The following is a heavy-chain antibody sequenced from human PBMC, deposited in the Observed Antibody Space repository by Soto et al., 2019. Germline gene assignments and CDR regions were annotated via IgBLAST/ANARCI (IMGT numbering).Heavy chain of an antibody. V-gene: IGHV3-66*01. CDR1: GFTVSSYY. CDR3: ARVARDDNYIDS. Sequence: EVQLVESGGGLVQPGGSLRLACVASGFTVSSYYMRWVRQAPGKGLEWVTDIYVGGSTYYADSVKGRFVNATGDSANSVFLQTYGLGSGEARLYYCARVARDDNYIDSWGRRALVTVPS. CDR2: IYVGGST. J-gene: IGHJ4*02. D-gene: IGHD1-20*01.